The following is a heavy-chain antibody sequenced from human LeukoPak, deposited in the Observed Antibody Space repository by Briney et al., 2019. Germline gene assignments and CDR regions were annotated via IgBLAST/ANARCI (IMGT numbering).Heavy chain of an antibody. J-gene: IGHJ5*02. CDR1: GFTFDDYG. D-gene: IGHD3/OR15-3a*01. Sequence: PGGSLRLSCAASGFTFDDYGMSWVRQAPGKGLEWVSGINWNGGSTGYADSVKGRFTISRDNAKNSLYLQMNSLRAEDTALCYCARDPTGSDWNWFDPWGQGTLVTVSS. CDR2: INWNGGST. V-gene: IGHV3-20*04. CDR3: ARDPTGSDWNWFDP.